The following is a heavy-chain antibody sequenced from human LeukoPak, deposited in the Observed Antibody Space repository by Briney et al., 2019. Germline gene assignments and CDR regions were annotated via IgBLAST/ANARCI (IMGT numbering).Heavy chain of an antibody. V-gene: IGHV3-7*04. D-gene: IGHD7-27*01. CDR2: IKQDGSEK. CDR3: ARATGVRYFDY. CDR1: GFTFSNYW. Sequence: GGSLRLSCAASGFTFSNYWMSWVRQAPGKGLGWVANIKQDGSEKNFVDSVKGRFTISRDNAKNSLYLQMNSLRAEDTAVYYCARATGVRYFDYWGQGTLVTVSS. J-gene: IGHJ4*02.